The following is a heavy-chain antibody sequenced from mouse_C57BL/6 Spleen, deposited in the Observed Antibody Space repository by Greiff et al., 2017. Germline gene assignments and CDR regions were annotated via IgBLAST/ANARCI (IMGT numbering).Heavy chain of an antibody. J-gene: IGHJ4*01. V-gene: IGHV5-16*01. Sequence: LQQSEGGLVQPGSSMKLSCTASGFTFSDYYMAWVRQVPEKGLEWVANINYDGSSTYYLDSLKSRFIISRDHAKNILYLQMSSLKSEDTATYYCARDLRRGMDYWGQGTSVTVSS. CDR3: ARDLRRGMDY. CDR2: INYDGSST. CDR1: GFTFSDYY. D-gene: IGHD2-12*01.